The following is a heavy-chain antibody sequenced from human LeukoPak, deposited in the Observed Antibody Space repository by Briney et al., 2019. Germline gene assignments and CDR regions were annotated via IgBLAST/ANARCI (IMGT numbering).Heavy chain of an antibody. V-gene: IGHV3-23*01. CDR1: GFTYSSYV. CDR2: ISGSGGGT. Sequence: PGGSVTLLCVASGFTYSSYVVSWVCQAPGKGLVWVSAISGSGGGTYYADSVKGRFTISRDNAPNSQYLQMNSLRDEDTAVYYCTRDSYGSASYYWFDPWGQGNLVDVSS. J-gene: IGHJ5*02. CDR3: TRDSYGSASYYWFDP. D-gene: IGHD3-10*01.